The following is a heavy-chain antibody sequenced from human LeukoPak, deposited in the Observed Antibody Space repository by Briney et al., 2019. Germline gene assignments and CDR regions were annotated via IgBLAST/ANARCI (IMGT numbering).Heavy chain of an antibody. J-gene: IGHJ6*02. Sequence: GGSLRLSCAASGFTFSSYAMSWVRQAPGKGLEWVSAISGSGGSTYYADSVKGRFTISRDNSKNTLYLQMNSLRVEDTAVYYCAKAVALNYFHYGLDVWGQGTTVTVSS. D-gene: IGHD6-19*01. CDR2: ISGSGGST. CDR3: AKAVALNYFHYGLDV. V-gene: IGHV3-23*01. CDR1: GFTFSSYA.